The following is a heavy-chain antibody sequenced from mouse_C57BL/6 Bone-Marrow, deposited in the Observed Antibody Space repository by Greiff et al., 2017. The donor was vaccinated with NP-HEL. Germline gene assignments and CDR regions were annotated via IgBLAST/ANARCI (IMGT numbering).Heavy chain of an antibody. CDR3: ARGGYYGYFDV. CDR1: GYTFTGYW. Sequence: QVQLQQSGAELMKPGASVKLSCKATGYTFTGYWIEWVKQRPGHGLEWIAELLTGSGSTYYNEKFKCQSTFTADTSSNTAYMQLSSLTTEDSAIYYCARGGYYGYFDVWGTGTTVTVSS. V-gene: IGHV1-9*01. J-gene: IGHJ1*03. CDR2: LLTGSGST. D-gene: IGHD2-2*01.